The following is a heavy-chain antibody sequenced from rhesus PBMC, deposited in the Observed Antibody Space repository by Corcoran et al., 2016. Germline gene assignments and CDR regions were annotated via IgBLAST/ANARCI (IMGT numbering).Heavy chain of an antibody. V-gene: IGHV6-1*01. CDR1: GDSVSSNSGT. D-gene: IGHD3-28*01. J-gene: IGHJ4*01. CDR2: TDNRSKWYN. Sequence: QVQLQESGPGLVKPSQTLSLTCAISGDSVSSNSGTWNWIRPSPSQGLEGLGRTDNRSKWYNDYAQSGQNRITINPDTSKNQVSLQLNSVTPEDMAVYYCARGKYYGSGSYFHYWGQGVLVTVSS. CDR3: ARGKYYGSGSYFHY.